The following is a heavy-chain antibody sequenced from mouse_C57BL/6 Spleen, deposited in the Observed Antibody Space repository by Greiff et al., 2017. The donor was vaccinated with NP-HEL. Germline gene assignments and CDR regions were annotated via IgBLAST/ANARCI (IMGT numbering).Heavy chain of an antibody. CDR2: IYPGDGDT. D-gene: IGHD2-2*01. J-gene: IGHJ1*03. CDR3: ARQNGYYWYFDV. V-gene: IGHV1-82*01. Sequence: QVQLQQSGPELVKPGASVKISCKASGYAFSSSWMNWVKQRPGKGLEWIGRIYPGDGDTNYNGKFKGKATLTADKSSSTAYMQLSSLTSEDSAVYYCARQNGYYWYFDVWGTGTTVTVSS. CDR1: GYAFSSSW.